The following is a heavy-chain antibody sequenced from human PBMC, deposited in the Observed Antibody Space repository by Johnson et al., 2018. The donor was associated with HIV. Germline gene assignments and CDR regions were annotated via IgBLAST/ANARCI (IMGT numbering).Heavy chain of an antibody. D-gene: IGHD6-19*01. V-gene: IGHV3-66*01. Sequence: VQLVESGGGLVQPGGSLRLSCAASGFTVSSNYMSWVRQAPGKGLEWVSVIYSGGSTYYADSVKGRFTISRDNSKNTLYLQMNIVRDEDTAVYYCVRGGAVAPSSGFDIWGQGTMVTVSS. J-gene: IGHJ3*02. CDR1: GFTVSSNY. CDR3: VRGGAVAPSSGFDI. CDR2: IYSGGST.